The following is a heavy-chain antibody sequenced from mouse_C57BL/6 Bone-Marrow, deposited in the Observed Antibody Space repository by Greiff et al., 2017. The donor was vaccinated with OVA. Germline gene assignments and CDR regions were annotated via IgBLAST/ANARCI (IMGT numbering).Heavy chain of an antibody. D-gene: IGHD1-1*01. J-gene: IGHJ2*01. V-gene: IGHV5-9-1*02. CDR2: ISSGGDYI. CDR3: TREAYYYGTFDY. CDR1: GFTFSSYA. Sequence: EVQLQESGEGLVKPGGSLKLSCAASGFTFSSYAMSWVRQTPEKRLEWVAYISSGGDYIYYADTVKGRFTISRDNARNTLYLQMSSLKSEDTAMYYCTREAYYYGTFDYWGQGTTLTVSS.